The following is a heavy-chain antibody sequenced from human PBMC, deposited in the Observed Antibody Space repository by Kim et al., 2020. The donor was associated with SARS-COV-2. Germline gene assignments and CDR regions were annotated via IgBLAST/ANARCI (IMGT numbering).Heavy chain of an antibody. J-gene: IGHJ5*02. CDR3: ARQIRSSSSWYWVLNWFDP. D-gene: IGHD6-13*01. CDR2: IYYSGST. V-gene: IGHV4-39*01. CDR1: GGSISSSSYY. Sequence: SETLSLTCTVSGGSISSSSYYWGWIRQPPGKGLEWIGSIYYSGSTYYNPSLKSRVTISVDTSKNQFSLKLSSVTAADTAVYYCARQIRSSSSWYWVLNWFDPWGQGTLVTVSS.